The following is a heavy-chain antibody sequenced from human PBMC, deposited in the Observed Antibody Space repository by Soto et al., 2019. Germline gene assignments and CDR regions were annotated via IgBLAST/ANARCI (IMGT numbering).Heavy chain of an antibody. CDR2: IDNSGTT. V-gene: IGHV4-31*03. D-gene: IGHD3-9*01. J-gene: IGHJ6*02. CDR3: ARNGIAQGKTIFYCGMDV. CDR1: GASISGAAYY. Sequence: QVQLQESGPRLVKPSQTLSLTCTVSGASISGAAYYWSWIRQHPGKGLEWIGYIDNSGTTYYSPSLKSRVTMSIDTSKNHCSLKLNSVTAADTAVYYCARNGIAQGKTIFYCGMDVWGQGTTVTVSS.